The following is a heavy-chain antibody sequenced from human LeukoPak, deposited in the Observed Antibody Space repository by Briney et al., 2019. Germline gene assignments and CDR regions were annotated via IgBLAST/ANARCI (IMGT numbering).Heavy chain of an antibody. CDR2: IYYSGST. D-gene: IGHD6-19*01. CDR1: GGSISSGGYY. V-gene: IGHV4-31*03. CDR3: AGSIAVAGRTWFAP. Sequence: PSETLSLTCTVSGGSISSGGYYWSWIRQHPGKGLEWIGYIYYSGSTYYNPSLKSRVTISVDTSKNQFSLKLSSVTAADTAVYSGAGSIAVAGRTWFAPWAQGPLVTVSS. J-gene: IGHJ5*02.